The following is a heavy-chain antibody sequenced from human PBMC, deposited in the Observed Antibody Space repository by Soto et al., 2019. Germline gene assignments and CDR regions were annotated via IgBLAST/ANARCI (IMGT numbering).Heavy chain of an antibody. Sequence: QVQLQESGPGLVKPSETLSLTCTVSGGSISSYYRSWIRQPPGKGLEWIGYIYYSGSTSYNPSLKSRVTISVDTSKNQFSLKLSSVTAADTAVYYCVRRYGGALDYWGQGTLVTVSS. D-gene: IGHD4-17*01. CDR2: IYYSGST. CDR3: VRRYGGALDY. V-gene: IGHV4-59*08. J-gene: IGHJ4*02. CDR1: GGSISSYY.